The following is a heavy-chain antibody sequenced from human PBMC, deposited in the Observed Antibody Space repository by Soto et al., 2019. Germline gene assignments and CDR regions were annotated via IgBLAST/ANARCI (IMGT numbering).Heavy chain of an antibody. J-gene: IGHJ4*02. CDR1: GFTFSDHY. D-gene: IGHD3-10*01. V-gene: IGHV3-72*01. Sequence: EVQLVESGGGLVQPGGSLRLYCAASGFTFSDHYMDWVREAPGKGLEWVGLIRDKANSYTTEYAASVRGRFTISGDESKNSGYLQMNSLKTEDTAVYYCARRPGSGRSVDYWGQGTLVTVSS. CDR2: IRDKANSYTT. CDR3: ARRPGSGRSVDY.